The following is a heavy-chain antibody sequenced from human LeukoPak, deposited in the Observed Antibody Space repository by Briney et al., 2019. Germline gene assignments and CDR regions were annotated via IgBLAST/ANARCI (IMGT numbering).Heavy chain of an antibody. CDR3: TTDQYYDSSGYYQYFDY. Sequence: GGSLRLSCAASGFTFSNAWMSWVRQAPGKGLEWVGRIKCKTDGGTTDYAAPVKGRFTISRDDSKNTLYLQMNSLKTEDTAVYYCTTDQYYDSSGYYQYFDYWGQGTLVTVSS. V-gene: IGHV3-15*01. D-gene: IGHD3-22*01. CDR2: IKCKTDGGTT. J-gene: IGHJ4*02. CDR1: GFTFSNAW.